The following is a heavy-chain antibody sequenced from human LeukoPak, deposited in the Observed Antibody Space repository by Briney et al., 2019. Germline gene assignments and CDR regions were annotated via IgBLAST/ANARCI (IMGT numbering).Heavy chain of an antibody. J-gene: IGHJ4*02. CDR3: AKEPAYCGGDCYFLLDY. V-gene: IGHV3-23*01. CDR1: GFTFRDYT. CDR2: IPGSGGTT. Sequence: GGSLRLSCAASGFTFRDYTLTWVRQAPGRGLEWVSAIPGSGGTTYSADSAKGRFTISRDNSKNTLYLQMNNLRAEDTAVYYCAKEPAYCGGDCYFLLDYWGQGALVTVSS. D-gene: IGHD2-21*02.